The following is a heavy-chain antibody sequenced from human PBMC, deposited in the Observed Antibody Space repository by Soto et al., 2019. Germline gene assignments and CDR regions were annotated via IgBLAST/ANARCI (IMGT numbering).Heavy chain of an antibody. V-gene: IGHV1-18*01. D-gene: IGHD2-2*01. CDR2: ISAYNGDT. CDR3: ARDKLYCSSTSCGNDAFDI. J-gene: IGHJ3*02. Sequence: ASVKVSCKASGYTFTTYGISWVRQAPGQGLEWMGWISAYNGDTNYAQKLQGRGTMTTDTSTSTAYMELRSLRSDDTAVYYCARDKLYCSSTSCGNDAFDIWGQGTMVTVSS. CDR1: GYTFTTYG.